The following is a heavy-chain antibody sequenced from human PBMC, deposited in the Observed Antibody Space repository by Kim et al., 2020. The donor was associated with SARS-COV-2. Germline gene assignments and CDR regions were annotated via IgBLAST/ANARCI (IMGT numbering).Heavy chain of an antibody. J-gene: IGHJ4*02. Sequence: DGETIYAQKYQGRVTMTEDTSTDAAYMELSSLRSEDTAVYYCATGIGVYWGQGTLVTVSS. D-gene: IGHD3-16*01. V-gene: IGHV1-24*01. CDR3: ATGIGVY. CDR2: DGET.